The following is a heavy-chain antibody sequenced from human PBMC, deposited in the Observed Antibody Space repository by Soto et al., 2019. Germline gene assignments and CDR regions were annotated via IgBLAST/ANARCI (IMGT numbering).Heavy chain of an antibody. Sequence: PSETLSLTCAVYGGSFSGYYWSWIRQPPGKGLEWIGEINHSGSTNYNPSLKSRVTISVDTSKNQFSLKLSSVTAADTAVYYCARGYYGGWCYGSGAYGMDVWGQGTTVTVSS. J-gene: IGHJ6*02. CDR2: INHSGST. D-gene: IGHD3-10*01. CDR1: GGSFSGYY. CDR3: ARGYYGGWCYGSGAYGMDV. V-gene: IGHV4-34*01.